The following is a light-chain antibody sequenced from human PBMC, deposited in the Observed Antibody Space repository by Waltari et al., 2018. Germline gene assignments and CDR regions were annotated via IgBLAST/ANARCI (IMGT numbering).Light chain of an antibody. Sequence: QSVLTQPPSVSGAPGQRVTISCTGSSSNIGAGYDVHWYQQLPGTAPKLPIYGTRTRPAGVPDRFSGSKSGTSASLAITVLQAEDEADYYCQSYDSSLSGFVVFGGGTKLTVL. CDR3: QSYDSSLSGFVV. CDR2: GTR. J-gene: IGLJ2*01. CDR1: SSNIGAGYD. V-gene: IGLV1-40*01.